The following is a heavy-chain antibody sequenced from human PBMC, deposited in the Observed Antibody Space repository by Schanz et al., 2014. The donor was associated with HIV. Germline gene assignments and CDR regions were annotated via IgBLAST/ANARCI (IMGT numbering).Heavy chain of an antibody. Sequence: QVQLVESGGGVVQPGRSLRLSCAGSGFSFDTFGIHWVRQAPGKGLEWLAVISYDGRNKKFANSVKGRFTISRDNSKNTVYLQAKSLRPEDTAVYYCAGARYTSDWTYYYHHGLDVWGQGTTVTVSS. J-gene: IGHJ6*02. CDR2: ISYDGRNK. CDR3: AGARYTSDWTYYYHHGLDV. D-gene: IGHD2-2*02. CDR1: GFSFDTFG. V-gene: IGHV3-30*03.